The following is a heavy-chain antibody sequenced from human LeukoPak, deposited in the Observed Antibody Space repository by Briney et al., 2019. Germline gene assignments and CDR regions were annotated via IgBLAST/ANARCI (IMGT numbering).Heavy chain of an antibody. CDR2: IRRKAYGGTT. D-gene: IGHD3-3*01. CDR1: GFTFGDYA. J-gene: IGHJ4*02. Sequence: GGSLRLSCTVSGFTFGDYAMSWVRQAPGKGPEWVGFIRRKAYGGTTEYAASVKGRFTISRDDSKSIAYLQMNSLKTGDTAVYYCARGPLQWLLSDYFDYWGQGTLVTVSS. V-gene: IGHV3-49*04. CDR3: ARGPLQWLLSDYFDY.